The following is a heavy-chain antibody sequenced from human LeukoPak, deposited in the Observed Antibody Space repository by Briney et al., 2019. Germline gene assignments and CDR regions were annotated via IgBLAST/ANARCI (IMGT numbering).Heavy chain of an antibody. CDR1: GGSISSSSYY. CDR2: IYYSGST. CDR3: ARSVLDNGDYMDY. V-gene: IGHV4-39*07. J-gene: IGHJ4*02. Sequence: LETLSLTCTVSGGSISSSSYYWGWIRQPPGKGLEWIGSIYYSGSTYYNPSLKSPVTISVDTSKNQFSLKLSSVTAADTAVYYCARSVLDNGDYMDYWGQGTLVTVSS. D-gene: IGHD2-2*03.